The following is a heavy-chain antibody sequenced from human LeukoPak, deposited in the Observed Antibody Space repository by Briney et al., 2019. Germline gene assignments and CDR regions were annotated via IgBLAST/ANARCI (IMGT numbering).Heavy chain of an antibody. V-gene: IGHV3-15*01. D-gene: IGHD3-10*01. CDR3: TTRITMVRGVISDAFDI. CDR1: AFTFSNAW. J-gene: IGHJ3*02. Sequence: GGSLRLSCAASAFTFSNAWMSWDRQAPGKGLEWVGRIKSKTDGGTTDYAAPVKGRFTISRDDSKNTLYLQMTSLKTEYTAVYYCTTRITMVRGVISDAFDIWGQGTMVTVSS. CDR2: IKSKTDGGTT.